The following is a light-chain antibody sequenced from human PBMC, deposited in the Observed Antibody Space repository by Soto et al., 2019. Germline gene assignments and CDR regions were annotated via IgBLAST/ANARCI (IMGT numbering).Light chain of an antibody. CDR1: SSDVGGYDF. J-gene: IGLJ3*02. Sequence: QSALTQPASVSGSPGQSITISCTGTSSDVGGYDFVSWYQQHPGKAPKLIIYEVNNRPSGVSNRFSGSKSGNMASLTISGLQAEDEADYYCSSWTSSTTQVLGGGTKVTVL. V-gene: IGLV2-14*01. CDR3: SSWTSSTTQV. CDR2: EVN.